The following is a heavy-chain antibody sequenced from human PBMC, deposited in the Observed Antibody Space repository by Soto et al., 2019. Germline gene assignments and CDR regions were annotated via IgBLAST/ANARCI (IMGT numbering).Heavy chain of an antibody. V-gene: IGHV3-49*03. CDR3: TRHSPAVGYHHPLYYYYGMDV. CDR1: GFTFGDYA. Sequence: PGGSLSLSCTASGFTFGDYAMSWFRQAPGKGLEWVGFIRSKAYGGTTEYAASVKGRFTISRDDSKSIAYLQMNSLKTEDTAVYYCTRHSPAVGYHHPLYYYYGMDVWGQGTTVTVSS. CDR2: IRSKAYGGTT. J-gene: IGHJ6*02. D-gene: IGHD5-18*01.